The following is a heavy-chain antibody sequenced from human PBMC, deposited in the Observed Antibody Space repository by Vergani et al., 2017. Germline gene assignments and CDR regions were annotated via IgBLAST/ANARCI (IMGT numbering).Heavy chain of an antibody. D-gene: IGHD3-22*01. CDR3: ARDSAYYYDSSGPDY. V-gene: IGHV1-18*04. CDR2: ISAYNGNT. Sequence: QVQLVQSGAEVKKPGASVKVSCKASGYTFTSYGISWVRQAPGQGLEWMGWISAYNGNTNYAQKLQGRVTSTTDTSTSTAYMELRSLRSDDTAVYYCARDSAYYYDSSGPDYWGQGTLLTVSS. CDR1: GYTFTSYG. J-gene: IGHJ4*02.